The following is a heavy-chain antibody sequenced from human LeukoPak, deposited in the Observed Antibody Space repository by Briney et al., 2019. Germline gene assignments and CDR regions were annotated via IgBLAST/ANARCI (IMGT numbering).Heavy chain of an antibody. CDR3: ARGLYYFDY. J-gene: IGHJ4*02. CDR1: GFTVSSNY. CDR2: IYPGDSDT. Sequence: GGSLRLSCAASGFTVSSNYMSWVRQMPGKGLEWMGIIYPGDSDTRYSPSFQGQVTISADKSISTAYLQWSSLKASDTAMYYCARGLYYFDYWGQGTLVTVSS. V-gene: IGHV5-51*01.